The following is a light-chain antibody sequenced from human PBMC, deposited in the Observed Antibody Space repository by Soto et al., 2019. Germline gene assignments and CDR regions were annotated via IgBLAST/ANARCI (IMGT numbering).Light chain of an antibody. CDR3: AAWDDSLSGYV. CDR1: SSNIGGYNY. Sequence: QSVLTQPPSASGTPGQRVTISCSGGSSNIGGYNYVYWYQQLPGTAPKLLIYTNNQRPSGVPDRFSGSKSGTSASLAISGLRSEDEADYYCAAWDDSLSGYVFGTGTKLTVL. V-gene: IGLV1-47*02. J-gene: IGLJ1*01. CDR2: TNN.